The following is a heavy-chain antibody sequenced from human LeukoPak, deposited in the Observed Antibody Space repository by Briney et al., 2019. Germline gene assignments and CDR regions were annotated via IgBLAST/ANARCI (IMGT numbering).Heavy chain of an antibody. CDR1: GFTFSSYA. CDR3: AKQHDSSGYYLSPIDY. Sequence: GGSLRLSCAASGFTFSSYAMSWVRQAPGKGLEWVSAISGSGGSTYYADSVKGRFTISRDNSKNTLYLQMNSLRAEDTAVYYCAKQHDSSGYYLSPIDYWGQGTLVTVSS. V-gene: IGHV3-23*01. J-gene: IGHJ4*02. CDR2: ISGSGGST. D-gene: IGHD3-22*01.